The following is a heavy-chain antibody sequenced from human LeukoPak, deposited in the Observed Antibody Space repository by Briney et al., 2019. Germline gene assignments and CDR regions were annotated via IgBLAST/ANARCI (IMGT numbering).Heavy chain of an antibody. Sequence: GGSLRLSCAASGFTFSDYYMSWICQAPGKGLGWVSYISSIGSTIYYADSVKGRFTISRDNAKNSLYLQMNSLRAEDTAVYYCAREGSDGYDSSGYYHDFDYWGQGTLVTVSS. V-gene: IGHV3-11*01. CDR1: GFTFSDYY. J-gene: IGHJ4*02. D-gene: IGHD3-22*01. CDR3: AREGSDGYDSSGYYHDFDY. CDR2: ISSIGSTI.